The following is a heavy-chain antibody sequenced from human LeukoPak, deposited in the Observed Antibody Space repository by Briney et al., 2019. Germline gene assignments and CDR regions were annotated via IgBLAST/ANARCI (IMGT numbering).Heavy chain of an antibody. CDR2: INPNSGGT. CDR3: ARAHALYSWFDP. V-gene: IGHV1-2*04. Sequence: ASVKVSCKASGYTLTDYYLHWVRQAPGQGLKWMGWINPNSGGTNYAQKFQGWVTMTRDTSISTAYMELSRLRSDDTAVYYCARAHALYSWFDPWGQGTLVTVSS. CDR1: GYTLTDYY. J-gene: IGHJ5*02.